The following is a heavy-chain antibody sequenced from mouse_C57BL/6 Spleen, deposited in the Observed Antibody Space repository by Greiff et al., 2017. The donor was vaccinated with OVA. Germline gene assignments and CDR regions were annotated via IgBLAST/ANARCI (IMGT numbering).Heavy chain of an antibody. CDR3: ARMWSSTPSY. CDR2: IDPADSYT. CDR1: GYTFTSYW. V-gene: IGHV1-59*01. J-gene: IGHJ3*01. Sequence: QVQLQQPGAELVRPGTSVKLSCKASGYTFTSYWMHWVKQRPGQGLEWIGVIDPADSYTNYNHKFKGKATLTVDTSSSTAYMQLSSLTSEDSAVYYCARMWSSTPSYWGQGTLVTVSA.